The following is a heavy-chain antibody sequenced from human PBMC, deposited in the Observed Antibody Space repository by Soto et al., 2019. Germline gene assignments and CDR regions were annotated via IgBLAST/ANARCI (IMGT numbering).Heavy chain of an antibody. CDR1: GGSISSGGYY. CDR2: IYYSGST. V-gene: IGHV4-31*03. CDR3: ANSPIPRGYYYYYMDV. J-gene: IGHJ6*03. Sequence: PSETLSLTCTVSGGSISSGGYYWSWIRQHPGKGLEWIGYIYYSGSTYYNPSLKSRVTISVDTSKNQFSLKLSSVTAADTAVYYCANSPIPRGYYYYYMDVWGKGTTVTVSS. D-gene: IGHD7-27*01.